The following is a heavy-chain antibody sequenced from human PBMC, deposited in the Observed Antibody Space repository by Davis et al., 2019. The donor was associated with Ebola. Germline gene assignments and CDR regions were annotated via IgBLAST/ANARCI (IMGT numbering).Heavy chain of an antibody. CDR2: ISSDSDYI. D-gene: IGHD2-15*01. Sequence: GESLKISCAASGFTFSTYSMSWVRQAPGKALEWVSSISSDSDYIYYADSAKGRFTISRDNAKNTLYLQMNSLRAEDTAVYYCARSKFSYIGSPPDHWGQGTLVTVSS. CDR3: ARSKFSYIGSPPDH. J-gene: IGHJ5*02. V-gene: IGHV3-21*01. CDR1: GFTFSTYS.